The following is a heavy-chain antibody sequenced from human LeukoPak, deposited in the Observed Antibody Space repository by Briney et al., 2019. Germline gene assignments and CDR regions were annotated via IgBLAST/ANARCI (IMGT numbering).Heavy chain of an antibody. J-gene: IGHJ5*02. CDR2: ISSSSSYI. CDR3: ARLRGDYDFWSGDSYNWFDP. Sequence: GGSLRLSCAASGFTFSSYSMNWVRQAPGKGLEWVSSISSSSSYIYYADSVKGRFTISRDNAKNSLYLQMNSLRAEDTAVYYCARLRGDYDFWSGDSYNWFDPWGQGTLVTVSS. CDR1: GFTFSSYS. D-gene: IGHD3-3*01. V-gene: IGHV3-21*01.